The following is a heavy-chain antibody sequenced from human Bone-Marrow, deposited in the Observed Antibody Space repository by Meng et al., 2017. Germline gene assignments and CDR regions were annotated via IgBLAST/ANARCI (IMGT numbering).Heavy chain of an antibody. Sequence: ESLKISCAVSGYSITGSYNWGWIRQSPGKGLEWIGSIYQSGSTYYNPSLKSRVTMSADPSKNQFSLKLTSVTAADTAVYYCAGGAVVTLIFYHAMDVWGQGTTVTVSS. D-gene: IGHD2-21*02. CDR3: AGGAVVTLIFYHAMDV. J-gene: IGHJ6*02. CDR1: GYSITGSYN. CDR2: IYQSGST. V-gene: IGHV4-38-2*01.